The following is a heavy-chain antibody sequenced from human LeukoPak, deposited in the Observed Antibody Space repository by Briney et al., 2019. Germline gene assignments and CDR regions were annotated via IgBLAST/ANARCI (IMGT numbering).Heavy chain of an antibody. Sequence: GGSLRLSCAASGFTFETYEMNWDRQAPGKGLEWISYIAGGGDTIYYADSVKGRFTISRDNAKNSLYLQMNSLRADDTAVYYCARERTTIVSGTTIGAYWGQGTLVTVSS. CDR1: GFTFETYE. CDR3: ARERTTIVSGTTIGAY. J-gene: IGHJ4*02. CDR2: IAGGGDTI. D-gene: IGHD2/OR15-2a*01. V-gene: IGHV3-48*03.